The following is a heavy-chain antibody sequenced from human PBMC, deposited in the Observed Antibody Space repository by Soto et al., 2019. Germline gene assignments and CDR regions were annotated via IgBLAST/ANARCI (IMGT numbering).Heavy chain of an antibody. CDR3: ARVPHLGYSHGH. CDR1: GGSISSGGYY. CDR2: IYYSGST. J-gene: IGHJ4*02. D-gene: IGHD5-18*01. V-gene: IGHV4-31*03. Sequence: SETLSLTCTVSGGSISSGGYYWSWIRQHPGKGLEWIGYIYYSGSTYYNPSLKSRVTISVDTSKNQFSLKLSSVTAADTAVYYCARVPHLGYSHGHWGQGTLVTVSS.